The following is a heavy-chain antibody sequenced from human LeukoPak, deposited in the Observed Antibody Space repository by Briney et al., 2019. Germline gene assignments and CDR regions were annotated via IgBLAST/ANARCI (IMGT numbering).Heavy chain of an antibody. CDR3: AKERMYNHGWFSP. J-gene: IGHJ5*02. Sequence: PGGSLRLSCVASGFAFSNCGMAWVRQAPGRGLEWVSSIGGNSGFQTYYAESVKGRFTISRDNSRDTLYLQMDSLRAEDTAVYYCAKERMYNHGWFSPWDQGTLVTVSS. CDR2: IGGNSGFQT. D-gene: IGHD1-14*01. CDR1: GFAFSNCG. V-gene: IGHV3-23*01.